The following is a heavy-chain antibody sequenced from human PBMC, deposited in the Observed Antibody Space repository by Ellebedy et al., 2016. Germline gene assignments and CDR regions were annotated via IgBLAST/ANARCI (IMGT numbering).Heavy chain of an antibody. CDR2: ISPYNGKT. V-gene: IGHV1-18*01. CDR1: GYNFNSNG. CDR3: ARWVWLFSDYYYMDV. Sequence: ASVKVSXXASGYNFNSNGISWVRQAPGQGLEWMGWISPYNGKTRYAQNLQGRVTMTTDTSTNTAYMELRSLKSDDTAVYYCARWVWLFSDYYYMDVWGKGTAVTVSS. D-gene: IGHD3-22*01. J-gene: IGHJ6*03.